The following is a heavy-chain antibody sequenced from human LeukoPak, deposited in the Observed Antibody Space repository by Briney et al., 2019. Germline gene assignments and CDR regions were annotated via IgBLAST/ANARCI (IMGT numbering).Heavy chain of an antibody. CDR1: GGFINSGDYY. D-gene: IGHD4-17*01. CDR2: IYYSGST. CDR3: ARGNGDYGAPYWYFDL. J-gene: IGHJ2*01. V-gene: IGHV4-31*03. Sequence: SQTLSLTCTVSGGFINSGDYYWSWIRQHPGKGLEWIGYIYYSGSTYYNPSLKSRVTISVDTSKNQFSLKLSSVTAADTAVYYCARGNGDYGAPYWYFDLWGRGTLVTVSS.